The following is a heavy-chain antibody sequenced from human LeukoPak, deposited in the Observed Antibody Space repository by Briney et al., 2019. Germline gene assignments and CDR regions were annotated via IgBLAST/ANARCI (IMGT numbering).Heavy chain of an antibody. CDR3: ANSWLYRDGLDV. CDR2: INAGNGNI. D-gene: IGHD6-19*01. Sequence: ASVKVSFKASGYTFSSYGIHWVRQAPGQRLEWMGWINAGNGNIEYSQKFQGRVTITRDTSASTGYMEVSSLRSEDTAVYYCANSWLYRDGLDVWGQGTTVTVSS. J-gene: IGHJ6*02. V-gene: IGHV1-3*01. CDR1: GYTFSSYG.